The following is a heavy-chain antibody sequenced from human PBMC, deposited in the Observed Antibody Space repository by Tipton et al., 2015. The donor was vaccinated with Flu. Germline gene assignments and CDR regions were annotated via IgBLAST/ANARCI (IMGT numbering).Heavy chain of an antibody. D-gene: IGHD3-3*01. Sequence: TLSLTCTVSGGSFNGYFWTWIRQPAGKGLEWIGRIYTNGDIAYNPSLQSRVILSVDASKNQFSLKLRSVTAADTAVYFCARDDLVWSRGFQCNGVDVWGQGTAVTVSS. CDR3: ARDDLVWSRGFQCNGVDV. CDR1: GGSFNGYF. V-gene: IGHV4-4*07. CDR2: IYTNGDI. J-gene: IGHJ6*02.